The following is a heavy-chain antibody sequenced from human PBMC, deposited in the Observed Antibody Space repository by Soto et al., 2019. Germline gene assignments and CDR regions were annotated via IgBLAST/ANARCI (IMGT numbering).Heavy chain of an antibody. V-gene: IGHV4-39*01. Sequence: PSETLSLTCTVSGGSISSSSYYWGWIRQPPGKGLEWIGSIYYSGSTYYNPSLKSRVTISVDTSKNQFSLKLSSVTAADTAVYYCARGFPTVVTVDERGQGTLVTVSS. D-gene: IGHD4-17*01. CDR3: ARGFPTVVTVDE. CDR1: GGSISSSSYY. J-gene: IGHJ4*02. CDR2: IYYSGST.